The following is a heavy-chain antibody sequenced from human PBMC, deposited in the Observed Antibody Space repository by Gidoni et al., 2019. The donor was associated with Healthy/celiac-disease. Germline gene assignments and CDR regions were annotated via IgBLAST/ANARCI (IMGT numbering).Heavy chain of an antibody. CDR1: GYSISSGYY. D-gene: IGHD3-22*01. J-gene: IGHJ4*02. V-gene: IGHV4-38-2*02. Sequence: QVQLQESGPGLVKPSETLSLTCTVSGYSISSGYYWGWIRQPPGKGLEWIGSIYHSGSTYYNPSLKRRVTISVDTAKNQFSLKLRSVTAADTAVYYCASGYDSSGYAHFSDYWGQGTLVTVSS. CDR3: ASGYDSSGYAHFSDY. CDR2: IYHSGST.